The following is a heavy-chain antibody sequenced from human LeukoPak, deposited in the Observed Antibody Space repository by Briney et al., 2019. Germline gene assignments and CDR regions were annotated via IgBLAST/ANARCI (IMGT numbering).Heavy chain of an antibody. D-gene: IGHD6-13*01. Sequence: GGSLRLSCAASGFTFSGYWMTWVRQAPGEGLEWVANINQDGSEKYYVDSVKGRFTISRDNAKNSLYLQMNSLRAEDTAVYYCARIIVAVAFTPYYYYGMDVWGQGTTVTVSS. J-gene: IGHJ6*02. CDR1: GFTFSGYW. CDR3: ARIIVAVAFTPYYYYGMDV. V-gene: IGHV3-7*03. CDR2: INQDGSEK.